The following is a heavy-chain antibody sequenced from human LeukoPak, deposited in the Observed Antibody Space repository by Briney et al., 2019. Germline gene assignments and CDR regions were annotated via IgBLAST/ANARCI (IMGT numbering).Heavy chain of an antibody. CDR1: GGSISSGDYY. D-gene: IGHD3-3*01. CDR3: ARANDFWSGYAFDI. V-gene: IGHV4-30-4*08. J-gene: IGHJ3*02. CDR2: IYYSGST. Sequence: SETLSLTCTVSGGSISSGDYYWSWIRQPPGKGLEWIGYIYYSGSTYYNPSLKSRVTISVDTSKNQFSLKLSSVTAADTAVYYCARANDFWSGYAFDIWGQGTMVTVSS.